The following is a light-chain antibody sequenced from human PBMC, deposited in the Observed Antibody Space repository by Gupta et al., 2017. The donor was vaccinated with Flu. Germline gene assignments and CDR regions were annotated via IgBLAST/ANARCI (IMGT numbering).Light chain of an antibody. CDR3: QQRSNWPPPT. Sequence: EIVLTQSPATLSLSPGERATLSCRASQSVSSYLAWYQQKPGQAPRLLIYDASNRATGIPARFNGSGSGTDFTLTISSLEPEDFAVYYCQQRSNWPPPTFGGGTKVEIK. CDR2: DAS. J-gene: IGKJ4*01. CDR1: QSVSSY. V-gene: IGKV3-11*01.